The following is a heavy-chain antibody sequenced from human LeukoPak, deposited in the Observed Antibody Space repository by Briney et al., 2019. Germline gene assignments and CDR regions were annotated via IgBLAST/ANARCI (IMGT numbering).Heavy chain of an antibody. CDR2: ISYDGSHK. J-gene: IGHJ4*02. CDR3: ARDPSSGYHDY. V-gene: IGHV3-30*04. CDR1: GFTFSSYA. D-gene: IGHD3-22*01. Sequence: GGSLRLSCAASGFTFSSYAMHWVRQAPGKGLEWVAVISYDGSHKYYADSVKGRFTISRDSSKNTLYLQMNSLRAEDTAVYYCARDPSSGYHDYWGQGTLVTVSS.